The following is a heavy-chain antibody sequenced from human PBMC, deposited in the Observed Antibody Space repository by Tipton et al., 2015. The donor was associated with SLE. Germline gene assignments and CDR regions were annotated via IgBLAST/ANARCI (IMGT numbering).Heavy chain of an antibody. V-gene: IGHV5-51*01. J-gene: IGHJ6*02. CDR3: ARHGMWYYYGSGSPYYGMDV. CDR2: IYPGDSDT. CDR1: GYSFTSYW. Sequence: QLVQSGAEVKKPGESLKISCKGSGYSFTSYWIGWVRQMPGKGLEWMGIIYPGDSDTRYSPSFQGQVTISADKSISTAYLQWSSLKASDTAMYYCARHGMWYYYGSGSPYYGMDVWGQGTTVTVSS. D-gene: IGHD3-10*01.